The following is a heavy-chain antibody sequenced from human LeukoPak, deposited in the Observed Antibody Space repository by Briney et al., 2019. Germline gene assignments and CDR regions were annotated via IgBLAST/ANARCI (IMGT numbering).Heavy chain of an antibody. Sequence: PSETLSLTCAVSGDSISSSKWRSWVRQPPGKGLEWIGEIYHSGSTTYNPSLKSRVTISVDKSKNQFSLRLTSVTAADTAVYYCASRFDGSGSFVYWGQGTLVTVSS. V-gene: IGHV4-4*02. CDR1: GDSISSSKW. CDR3: ASRFDGSGSFVY. CDR2: IYHSGST. D-gene: IGHD3-10*01. J-gene: IGHJ4*02.